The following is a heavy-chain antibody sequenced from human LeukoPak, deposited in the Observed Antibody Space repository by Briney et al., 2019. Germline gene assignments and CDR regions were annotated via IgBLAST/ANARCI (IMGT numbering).Heavy chain of an antibody. Sequence: PGGSLRLSCAASGFTFSGYTMNWVRQAPGKGLEWVSAISGSGDNTYYADSVKGRFTISRDNFNKTPFLQLNSLRAEETGVYYATKDPCGGNFTYYFDLWGRGTLVTVSS. CDR1: GFTFSGYT. V-gene: IGHV3-23*01. CDR2: ISGSGDNT. CDR3: TKDPCGGNFTYYFDL. D-gene: IGHD2-21*01. J-gene: IGHJ2*01.